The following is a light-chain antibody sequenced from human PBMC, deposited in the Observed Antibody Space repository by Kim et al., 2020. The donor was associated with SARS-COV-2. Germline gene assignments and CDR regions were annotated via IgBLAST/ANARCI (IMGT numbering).Light chain of an antibody. Sequence: PGQSFPLSCTGTSSDVGGYNYVSWYQQHPGKAPKLMIYDVSKRPSGLPDRFSGSKSGNTASLTISGLQAEDEADYYCCSYAGRFYVFGTGTKVTVL. CDR3: CSYAGRFYV. CDR2: DVS. CDR1: SSDVGGYNY. J-gene: IGLJ1*01. V-gene: IGLV2-11*01.